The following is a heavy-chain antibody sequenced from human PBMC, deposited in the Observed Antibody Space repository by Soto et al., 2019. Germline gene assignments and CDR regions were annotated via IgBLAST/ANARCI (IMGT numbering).Heavy chain of an antibody. CDR1: GGSISSSNW. CDR3: ARAQQWLDRYYYYGMDV. J-gene: IGHJ6*02. Sequence: TLSLTCAASGGSISSSNWWSWVRQPPGKGLEWIGEIYHSGSTNYNPSLKSRVTISVDKSKNQFSLKLSSVTAADTAVYYCARAQQWLDRYYYYGMDVWGQGTTVTVSS. CDR2: IYHSGST. V-gene: IGHV4-4*02. D-gene: IGHD6-19*01.